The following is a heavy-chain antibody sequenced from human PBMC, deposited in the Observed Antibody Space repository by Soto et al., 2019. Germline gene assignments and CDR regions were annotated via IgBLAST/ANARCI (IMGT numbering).Heavy chain of an antibody. CDR3: ARAPQVRYYDILTGYYYYYYGMDV. D-gene: IGHD3-9*01. J-gene: IGHJ6*02. CDR1: GGSISSGDYY. CDR2: IYYSGST. V-gene: IGHV4-30-4*01. Sequence: QVQLQESGPGLVKPSQTLSLTCTVSGGSISSGDYYWSWIRQPPGKGLEWIGYIYYSGSTYYNPSLKSRVTISVDTSKNQFSLKLSSVTAADTAVYYCARAPQVRYYDILTGYYYYYYGMDVWGQGTTVTVSS.